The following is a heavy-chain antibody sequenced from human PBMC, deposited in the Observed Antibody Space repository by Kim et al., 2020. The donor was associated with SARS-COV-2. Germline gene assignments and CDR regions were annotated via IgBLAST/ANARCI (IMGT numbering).Heavy chain of an antibody. CDR1: GYTFATYA. J-gene: IGHJ5*02. V-gene: IGHV7-4-1*02. CDR2: INTNTGNP. CDR3: GRGFPNHYGSGAYWSRFDP. D-gene: IGHD3-10*01. Sequence: ASVKVSCKASGYTFATYAVNWVRQAPGQGLEWMGWINTNTGNPTYARGFTGRFVFSLDTSVSTAYLQISSLKAEDTAIYFCGRGFPNHYGSGAYWSRFDPWGQGTLVTVSS.